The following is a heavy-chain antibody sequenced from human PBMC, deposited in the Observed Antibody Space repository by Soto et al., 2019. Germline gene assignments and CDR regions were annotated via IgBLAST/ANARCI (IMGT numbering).Heavy chain of an antibody. Sequence: GGSLRLSCAVSGFTFSSYAINWVRQEPGKGLEWVSAISASGDSTYYADSVKGRFTISRDNSKNTLYLQMNSLRAEDTAVYYCAKGLLGVWFGELLQPSFDYWGQGTLVTVSS. D-gene: IGHD3-10*01. CDR2: ISASGDST. CDR3: AKGLLGVWFGELLQPSFDY. CDR1: GFTFSSYA. J-gene: IGHJ4*02. V-gene: IGHV3-23*01.